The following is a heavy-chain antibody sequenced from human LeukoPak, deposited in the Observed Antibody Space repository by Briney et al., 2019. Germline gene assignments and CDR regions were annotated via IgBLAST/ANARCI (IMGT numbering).Heavy chain of an antibody. CDR3: ARLNKPGWFDP. CDR2: IYYSGST. CDR1: GGSISSYY. D-gene: IGHD1-14*01. J-gene: IGHJ5*02. V-gene: IGHV4-59*08. Sequence: SETLSLTCTVSGGSISSYYWSWIRQPPGKGLEWIGYIYYSGSTNYNPSLKSRVTISLDTSKNQFSLKLTSVTAADTAVYYCARLNKPGWFDPWGQGTLVTVSS.